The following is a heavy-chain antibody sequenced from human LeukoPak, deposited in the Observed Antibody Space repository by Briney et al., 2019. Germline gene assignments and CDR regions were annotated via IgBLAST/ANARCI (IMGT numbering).Heavy chain of an antibody. CDR3: ARFTMVRGVIIRFPDY. D-gene: IGHD3-10*01. V-gene: IGHV1-8*01. J-gene: IGHJ4*02. CDR2: MNPNSGNT. Sequence: ASVKVSCKASGYTFTSYDINWVRQATGQGLEWMGWMNPNSGNTGYAQKFQGRVTMTRNTSISTAYMELSSLRSEDTAVYYCARFTMVRGVIIRFPDYWGQGTLVTVSS. CDR1: GYTFTSYD.